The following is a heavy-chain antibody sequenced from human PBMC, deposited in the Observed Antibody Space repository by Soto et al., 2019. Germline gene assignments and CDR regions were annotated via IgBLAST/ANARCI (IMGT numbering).Heavy chain of an antibody. CDR3: AIEVIPLTTDWYFDL. D-gene: IGHD4-17*01. CDR2: IYDSGST. Sequence: SETLSLTCTVSGGSISGGVGGLYYWSWIRQPPGKGLEWIGYIYDSGSTYYNPSLKSRVTISVDTSKNQFSLRLSSVTAADTAVYYCAIEVIPLTTDWYFDLWGRGTXVTVSS. J-gene: IGHJ2*01. V-gene: IGHV4-30-4*01. CDR1: GGSISGGVGGLYY.